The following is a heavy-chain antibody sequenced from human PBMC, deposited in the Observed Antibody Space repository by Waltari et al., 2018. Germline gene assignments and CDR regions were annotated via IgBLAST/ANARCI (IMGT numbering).Heavy chain of an antibody. Sequence: EVQLVESGGGLVQPGGSLRLSCAASGFTFSSYWMHWVRQAPGKGLVWVSRINSDGSSTSYADSVKCRFTISRDNAKNTLYLQMNSLRAEDTAVYYCASSTPAKDIVVVPAARHNWFDPWGQGTLVTVSS. D-gene: IGHD2-2*01. CDR2: INSDGSST. CDR3: ASSTPAKDIVVVPAARHNWFDP. CDR1: GFTFSSYW. J-gene: IGHJ5*02. V-gene: IGHV3-74*01.